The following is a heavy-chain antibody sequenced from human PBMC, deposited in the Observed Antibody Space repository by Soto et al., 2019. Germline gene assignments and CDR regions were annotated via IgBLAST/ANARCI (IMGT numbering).Heavy chain of an antibody. D-gene: IGHD1-20*01. CDR3: ARDSARLRTVDLTDFDY. CDR2: ISSSSSYI. Sequence: GGSLRLSCAASGFTFSSYSMNWVRQAPGKGLEWVSSISSSSSYIYYADSVKGRFTISRDNAKNSLYLQMNSLRAEDTAVYYCARDSARLRTVDLTDFDYWGQGTLVTVSS. CDR1: GFTFSSYS. V-gene: IGHV3-21*01. J-gene: IGHJ4*02.